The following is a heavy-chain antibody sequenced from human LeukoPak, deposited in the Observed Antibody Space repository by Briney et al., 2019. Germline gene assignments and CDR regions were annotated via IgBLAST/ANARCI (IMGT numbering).Heavy chain of an antibody. CDR3: ARAMVRGVIITKLDY. V-gene: IGHV3-11*06. D-gene: IGHD3-10*01. J-gene: IGHJ4*02. CDR1: GFTFSDYY. CDR2: ISSSSSYT. Sequence: GGSLRLSCAASGFTFSDYYMSWIRQAPGKGLEWVSYISSSSSYTNYADSVKGRFTISRENAKNSLYLQMNSLRAEDTAVYYCARAMVRGVIITKLDYWGQGTLVTVSS.